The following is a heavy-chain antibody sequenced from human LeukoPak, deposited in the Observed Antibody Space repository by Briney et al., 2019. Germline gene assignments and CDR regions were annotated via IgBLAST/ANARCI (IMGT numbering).Heavy chain of an antibody. CDR3: ARDRGVDYCSGGSCSHYYYYMDV. Sequence: ASVKVSCKASGYTFSVYGITWVRQAPGQGLEWMGWISPYNGNTSYAQKLQGRVTMTTDTSTSTAYMELKSLRSDDTAVYYCARDRGVDYCSGGSCSHYYYYMDVWGKGTTVTISS. CDR1: GYTFSVYG. J-gene: IGHJ6*03. D-gene: IGHD2-15*01. CDR2: ISPYNGNT. V-gene: IGHV1-18*01.